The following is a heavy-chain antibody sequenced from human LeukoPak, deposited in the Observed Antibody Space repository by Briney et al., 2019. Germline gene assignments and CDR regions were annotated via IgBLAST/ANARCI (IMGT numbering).Heavy chain of an antibody. CDR1: GGTFSSYA. CDR2: IIPILGIA. V-gene: IGHV1-69*04. CDR3: ARDIAAKLFDY. J-gene: IGHJ4*02. D-gene: IGHD6-13*01. Sequence: ASVKVSCKASGGTFSSYAISWVRQAPGQGLEWMGRIIPILGIANYAQKFQGRVTITADKSTSTAYMELRSLRSDDTAVYYCARDIAAKLFDYWGQGTLVTVSS.